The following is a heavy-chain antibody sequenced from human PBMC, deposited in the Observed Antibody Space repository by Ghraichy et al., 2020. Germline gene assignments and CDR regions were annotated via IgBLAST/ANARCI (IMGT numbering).Heavy chain of an antibody. CDR2: IKEDGSLI. CDR1: GFTFSGW. D-gene: IGHD1-26*01. J-gene: IGHJ4*02. Sequence: GGSLRLSCAASGFTFSGWMTWVRQVPGRGLVWVANIKEDGSLIYYADSVKDRFTISRDNDKDSLYLQLNSLSAEDSAVYFCARDAYSGCDYWGQGTLVTVSS. CDR3: ARDAYSGCDY. V-gene: IGHV3-7*03.